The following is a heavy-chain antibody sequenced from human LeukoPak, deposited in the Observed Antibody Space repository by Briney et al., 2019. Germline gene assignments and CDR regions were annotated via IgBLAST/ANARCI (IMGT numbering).Heavy chain of an antibody. V-gene: IGHV3-66*01. J-gene: IGHJ4*02. CDR1: GFTVSSNY. CDR2: IYSGGST. Sequence: GGSLRLSCAASGFTVSSNYMSWVRQAPGKGLEWVSVIYSGGSTYYADSVKGRFTISRDNSKNTLYLQMNSLRAEDTAVCYCARDIGYYYDSSGYYDYWGQGTLVTVSS. CDR3: ARDIGYYYDSSGYYDY. D-gene: IGHD3-22*01.